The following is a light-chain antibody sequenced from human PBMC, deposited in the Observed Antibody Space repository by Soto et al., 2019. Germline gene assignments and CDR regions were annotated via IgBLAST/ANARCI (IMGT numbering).Light chain of an antibody. V-gene: IGLV2-14*01. CDR2: NVN. Sequence: QSALTQSASVSGSPLQSITISCTGTSSDVGNYNYVSWYQQHPGEVPKLIIFNVNNRPSGVSNRFSGSKSGNTASLTISGLQAEDEADYYCSSFTSSTTYVFGTGTKVTVL. CDR1: SSDVGNYNY. CDR3: SSFTSSTTYV. J-gene: IGLJ1*01.